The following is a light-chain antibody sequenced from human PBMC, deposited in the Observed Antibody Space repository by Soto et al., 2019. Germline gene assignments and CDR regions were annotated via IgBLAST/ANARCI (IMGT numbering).Light chain of an antibody. CDR1: QSVSSSY. Sequence: EIVFTQSPGTLSFSPGERATLSCRASQSVSSSYLAWYQQKPGQAPRLLIYGASSRATGIPDRFSGSGSGTDFTLTISRLEPEDFAVYYCQQYVSSPFTFGPGTKVDIK. CDR3: QQYVSSPFT. V-gene: IGKV3-20*01. CDR2: GAS. J-gene: IGKJ3*01.